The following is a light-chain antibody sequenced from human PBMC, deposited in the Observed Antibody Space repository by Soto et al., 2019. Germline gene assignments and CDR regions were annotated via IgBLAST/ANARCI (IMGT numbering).Light chain of an antibody. CDR1: QPVSSN. J-gene: IGKJ2*01. V-gene: IGKV3-15*01. CDR2: GAS. CDR3: QQYRNWPYT. Sequence: EIVMTQSPATLSVSPGERASFSCRASQPVSSNLAWHQQKPGQAPRLLIYGASTRATGIPARFSGSGSGTEYTLTISSLQSEDSAVYYCQQYRNWPYTFGQGTKLEIK.